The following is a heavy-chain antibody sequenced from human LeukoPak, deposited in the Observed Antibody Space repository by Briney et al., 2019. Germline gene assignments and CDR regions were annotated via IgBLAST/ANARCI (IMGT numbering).Heavy chain of an antibody. Sequence: GSSVKVSCKASGGTFSSYAISWVRQAPGQGLEWMGGIIPIFGTANYAQKFQGRVTITADESTSTAYMELSSLRSEGTAVYYCARGYCTNGVCYPTYYYYYYMDVWGKGTTVTVSS. CDR1: GGTFSSYA. CDR3: ARGYCTNGVCYPTYYYYYYMDV. D-gene: IGHD2-8*01. CDR2: IIPIFGTA. V-gene: IGHV1-69*01. J-gene: IGHJ6*03.